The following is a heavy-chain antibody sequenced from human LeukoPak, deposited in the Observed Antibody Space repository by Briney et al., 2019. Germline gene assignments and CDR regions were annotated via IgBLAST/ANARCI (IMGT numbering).Heavy chain of an antibody. V-gene: IGHV4-59*08. Sequence: PSETLSLTCTVSGGSISSYYWSWIRQPPGKGLEWIGYIYYGGSTNYNPSLKSRVTISVDTSKNQFSLKLSSVTAADTAVYYCARHGGSSWYDNWFDPWGQGTLVTVSS. CDR1: GGSISSYY. D-gene: IGHD6-13*01. J-gene: IGHJ5*02. CDR3: ARHGGSSWYDNWFDP. CDR2: IYYGGST.